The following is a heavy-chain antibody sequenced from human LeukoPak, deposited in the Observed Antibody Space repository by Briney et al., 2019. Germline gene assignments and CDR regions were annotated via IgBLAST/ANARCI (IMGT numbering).Heavy chain of an antibody. CDR2: IYHSGST. V-gene: IGHV4-4*02. D-gene: IGHD5-18*01. CDR1: GGSISSSNW. Sequence: SGTLSLTCAVPGGSISSSNWWSWVRQPPGKGLEWIREIYHSGSTNYNPSLKSRVTISVDKSKNQFSLKLSSVTAADTAVYYCASSGDTAMATFDYWGQGTLVTVSS. CDR3: ASSGDTAMATFDY. J-gene: IGHJ4*02.